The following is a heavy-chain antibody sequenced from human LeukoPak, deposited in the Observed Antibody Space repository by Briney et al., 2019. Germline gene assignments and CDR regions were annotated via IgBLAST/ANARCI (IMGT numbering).Heavy chain of an antibody. V-gene: IGHV3-30*18. CDR1: GFTFSNYG. CDR3: AKDWVPAANPNYYYYGMDG. CDR2: ISYDGSNK. J-gene: IGHJ6*02. Sequence: GGSLSLSCAASGFTFSNYGMHWVRQAPGKGLEWVAVISYDGSNKYYAASVKGRFTISIDNSKNTLYLQMNSLRAEDTAGYYCAKDWVPAANPNYYYYGMDGWGQGTTVTVSS. D-gene: IGHD2-2*01.